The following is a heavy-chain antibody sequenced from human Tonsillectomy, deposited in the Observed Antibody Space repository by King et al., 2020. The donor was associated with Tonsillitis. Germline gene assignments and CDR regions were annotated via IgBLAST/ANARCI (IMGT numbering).Heavy chain of an antibody. CDR3: ATDRKYYFDS. CDR2: ISDDGAHL. V-gene: IGHV3-30*17. Sequence: VQLVESGGGVGQPWRSLILSCRASGFTFRSSAMHWVRPAPGKGLEWGGFISDDGAHLYYADSLNGRLTISRNNSNNPLYLQMNSLRPEETALFYCATDRKYYFDSWGQGTLVTVSS. J-gene: IGHJ4*02. CDR1: GFTFRSSA.